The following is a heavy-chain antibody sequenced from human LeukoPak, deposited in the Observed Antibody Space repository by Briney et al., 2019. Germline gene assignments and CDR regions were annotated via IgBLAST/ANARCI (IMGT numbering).Heavy chain of an antibody. CDR2: ISGLSSHI. V-gene: IGHV3-21*01. J-gene: IGHJ4*02. CDR3: GRAFPPLCTSSAGYW. CDR1: GFTFSDYD. D-gene: IGHD2-8*02. Sequence: PGGSLRLSCSSSGFTFSDYDMTWVRQAPGKGLEWVSSISGLSSHIYYGDSVKGRFSISRDNAKNSLYLQMNSLGAEDTAVYYCGRAFPPLCTSSAGYWWGQGTLVTVSS.